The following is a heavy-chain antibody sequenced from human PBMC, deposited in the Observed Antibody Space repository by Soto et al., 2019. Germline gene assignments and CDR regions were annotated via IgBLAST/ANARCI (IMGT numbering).Heavy chain of an antibody. CDR2: ISWNSGSI. V-gene: IGHV3-9*01. J-gene: IGHJ6*03. D-gene: IGHD2-2*01. Sequence: GGSLRLSCAASGFTFDDYAMHWFRQAPGKGLEWVSGISWNSGSIGYADSVKGRFTISRDNAKNTLYLQMNSLRAEDTAVYYCARSYCSSTSCWNMDVWGKGTTVTVSS. CDR3: ARSYCSSTSCWNMDV. CDR1: GFTFDDYA.